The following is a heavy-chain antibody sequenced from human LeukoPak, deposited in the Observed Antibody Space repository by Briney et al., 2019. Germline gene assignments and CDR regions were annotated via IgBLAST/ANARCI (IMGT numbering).Heavy chain of an antibody. J-gene: IGHJ4*02. Sequence: GGSLRLSCAASGFTFNTYSMNWVCQAPGKGLEWISYISSGSSTIYYADSVKGRFTISRDNAKNSLYLQLNSLRAEDTAVYYCARSVSTGSTVYFFRIFDYWGQGTLVTVSS. D-gene: IGHD3-22*01. V-gene: IGHV3-48*01. CDR3: ARSVSTGSTVYFFRIFDY. CDR1: GFTFNTYS. CDR2: ISSGSSTI.